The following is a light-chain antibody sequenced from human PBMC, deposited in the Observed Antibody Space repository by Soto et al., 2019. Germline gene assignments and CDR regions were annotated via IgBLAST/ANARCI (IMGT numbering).Light chain of an antibody. CDR3: QSYDSSLSGHYV. J-gene: IGLJ1*01. CDR1: RSNIGAGYD. CDR2: GNT. Sequence: QSALTQPTSVSGAPGQRVTISCAGSRSNIGAGYDVHWYQQLPGAAPKLLIYGNTNRPSGVPDRFSGSKSGTSASLAITGLQPEDETDYYCQSYDSSLSGHYVFGTGTKLTVL. V-gene: IGLV1-40*01.